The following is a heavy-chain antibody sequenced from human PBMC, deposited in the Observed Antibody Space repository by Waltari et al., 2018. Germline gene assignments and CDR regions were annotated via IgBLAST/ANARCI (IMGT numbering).Heavy chain of an antibody. CDR1: GGSISSGGYY. CDR3: AREEDITVTFDY. J-gene: IGHJ4*02. V-gene: IGHV4-31*03. CDR2: IYYSGST. Sequence: QVQLQESGPGLVKPPQTLSLTCTVSGGSISSGGYYWSWIRQHPGKGLEWIGYIYYSGSTYYNPSLKSRVTISVDTSKNQFSLKLSSVTAADTAVYYCAREEDITVTFDYWGQGTLVTVSS. D-gene: IGHD4-17*01.